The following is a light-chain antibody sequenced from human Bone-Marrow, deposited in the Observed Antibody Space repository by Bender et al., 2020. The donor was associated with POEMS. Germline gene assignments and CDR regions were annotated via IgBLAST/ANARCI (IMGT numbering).Light chain of an antibody. Sequence: QSALTQPRSVSGSPGQSVTLSCTGTSSDVTNFNLVSWYLHHPGKAPRLLIYAHSTRPSAVRVPFSSSESATTASITVPELEAEAEDDCYCCSVAGSTVVFGGGTKLTVL. J-gene: IGLJ3*02. CDR1: SSDVTNFNL. CDR2: AHS. V-gene: IGLV2-11*01. CDR3: CSVAGSTVV.